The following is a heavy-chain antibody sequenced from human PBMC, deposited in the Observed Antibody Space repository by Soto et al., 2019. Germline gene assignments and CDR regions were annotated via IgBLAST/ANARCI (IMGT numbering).Heavy chain of an antibody. D-gene: IGHD3-3*01. Sequence: PSETLSLTCAVYGGSFSDYYWNWIRQPPGKGLEWIGEINHSGSTNYIPSLKSRVTISVDTSKNQSSLNLSSVTAADTAVYYCARGARFRPLEWLLTHGPFDIWGQGTMVTVSS. J-gene: IGHJ3*02. V-gene: IGHV4-34*01. CDR3: ARGARFRPLEWLLTHGPFDI. CDR2: INHSGST. CDR1: GGSFSDYY.